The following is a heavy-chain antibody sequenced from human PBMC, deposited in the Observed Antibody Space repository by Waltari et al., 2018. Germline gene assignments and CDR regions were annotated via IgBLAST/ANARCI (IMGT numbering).Heavy chain of an antibody. D-gene: IGHD3-10*01. CDR2: ITWDGGTA. J-gene: IGHJ1*01. V-gene: IGHV3-43*01. CDR3: AKDTGVSTVNYLHQ. CDR1: GFTFEDYT. Sequence: EVNLVESGGAVVQPGGCLRLSCVASGFTFEDYTMNWVRQSPGKGLQWVSFITWDGGTAYYPASVMVRFTVSRDNSKNSLYLHKSGLRPEDTAFYYCAKDTGVSTVNYLHQWGQGTQVTVSS.